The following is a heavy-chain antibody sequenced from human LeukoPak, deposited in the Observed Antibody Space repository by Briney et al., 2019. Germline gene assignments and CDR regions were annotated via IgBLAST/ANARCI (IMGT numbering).Heavy chain of an antibody. D-gene: IGHD6-19*01. CDR3: AKEIAVAGTNYYYGMDV. CDR2: ISGSGGST. J-gene: IGHJ6*02. V-gene: IGHV3-23*01. CDR1: GFTFSSYA. Sequence: AGGSLRLSCAASGFTFSSYAMSWVRQAPGKGLEWVSAISGSGGSTYYADSVKGRFTISRDNSKNTLYLQMNSLRAEDTAVYYCAKEIAVAGTNYYYGMDVWGQGTTVTVSS.